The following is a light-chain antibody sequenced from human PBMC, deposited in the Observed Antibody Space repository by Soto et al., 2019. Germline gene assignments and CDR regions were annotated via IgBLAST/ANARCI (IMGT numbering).Light chain of an antibody. CDR3: QQGHNWPLT. V-gene: IGKV3-15*01. CDR2: GAS. CDR1: QSINSE. Sequence: EIVMTPSPATLSLSPGERAALYCRASQSINSELAWYQQKPGQPPRLLIYGASTRATGVPARFTGSESGSEFTLTISGLQSEDFAVYYCQQGHNWPLTFGQGTRLEI. J-gene: IGKJ2*01.